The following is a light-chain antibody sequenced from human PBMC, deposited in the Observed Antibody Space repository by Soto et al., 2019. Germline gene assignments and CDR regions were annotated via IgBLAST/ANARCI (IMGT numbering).Light chain of an antibody. CDR1: QSVYSY. CDR2: GAS. Sequence: EIVMTQSPATLSVSPRERVTLSCRASQSVYSYLAWYQQKPGRAPSLVIFGASTRATGIPVRFSGSGSGTEFTLPSSNLQSEEFAVYYCHQYDNWPRTFGQGTQVDI. V-gene: IGKV3-15*01. CDR3: HQYDNWPRT. J-gene: IGKJ1*01.